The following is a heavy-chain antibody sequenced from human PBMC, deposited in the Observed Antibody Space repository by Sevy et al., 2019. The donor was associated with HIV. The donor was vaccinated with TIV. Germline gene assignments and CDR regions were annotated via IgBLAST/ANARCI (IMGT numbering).Heavy chain of an antibody. J-gene: IGHJ6*02. V-gene: IGHV4-4*07. Sequence: SDTLSLTCTVSGGSISTYYWSWIRQPAGKGLEWIGRIYTSGSTNYNPSLKSRVTMSVDTSKNQFSLKLSSVTAADTAVYYCARGDFWSGYYYYGMDVWGQGTTVTVSS. CDR2: IYTSGST. D-gene: IGHD3-3*01. CDR3: ARGDFWSGYYYYGMDV. CDR1: GGSISTYY.